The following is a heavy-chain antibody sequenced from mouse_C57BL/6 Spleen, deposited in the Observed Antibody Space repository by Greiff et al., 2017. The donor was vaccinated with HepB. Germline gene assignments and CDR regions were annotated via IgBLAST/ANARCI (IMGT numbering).Heavy chain of an antibody. J-gene: IGHJ3*01. CDR3: ARKEAIYYDYDGFAY. D-gene: IGHD2-4*01. CDR2: ISSGSSTI. CDR1: GFTFSDYG. V-gene: IGHV5-17*01. Sequence: EVQLVESGGGLVKPGGSLKLSCAASGFTFSDYGMHWVRQAPEKGLEWVAYISSGSSTIYYADTVKGRFTISRDNAKNTLFLQMTSLRSEDTAMYYCARKEAIYYDYDGFAYWGQGTLVTVSA.